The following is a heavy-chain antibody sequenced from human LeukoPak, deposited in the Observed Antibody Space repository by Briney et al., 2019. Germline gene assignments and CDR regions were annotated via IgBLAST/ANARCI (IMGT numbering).Heavy chain of an antibody. CDR1: GFTFSSYA. V-gene: IGHV3-23*01. D-gene: IGHD3-10*01. Sequence: RGSLRLSCVASGFTFSSYAMSWVRQAPGKGLEWVSSISGSGSSTYYADSVKGRFTISRDNSKNTLYLQMNSLRAEDTAVYYCAKGGALWFGELFDHWGQGTLVTVSS. CDR3: AKGGALWFGELFDH. J-gene: IGHJ4*02. CDR2: ISGSGSST.